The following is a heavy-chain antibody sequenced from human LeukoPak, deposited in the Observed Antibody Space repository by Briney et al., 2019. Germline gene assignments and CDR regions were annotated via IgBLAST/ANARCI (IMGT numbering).Heavy chain of an antibody. V-gene: IGHV4-59*01. CDR1: GGSISSYY. D-gene: IGHD6-13*01. CDR2: IYYSGST. CDR3: ARLAAAGQGDWFDP. J-gene: IGHJ5*02. Sequence: PSETLSLTCTVSGGSISSYYWSWIRQPPGKGLEWIGYIYYSGSTNYNPSLKSRVTISVDTSKNQFSLKLSSVTAADTAVYYCARLAAAGQGDWFDPWGQGTLVTVSS.